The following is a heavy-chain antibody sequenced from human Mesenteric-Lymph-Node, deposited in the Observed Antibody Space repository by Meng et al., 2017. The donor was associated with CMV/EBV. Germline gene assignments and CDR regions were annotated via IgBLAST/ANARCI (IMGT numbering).Heavy chain of an antibody. CDR2: IYPADSDI. CDR3: ARGNWFDP. J-gene: IGHJ5*02. CDR1: GYRFTNDW. V-gene: IGHV5-51*01. Sequence: GGSLRLSCKASGYRFTNDWIAWVRQMPGKGLEWMGIIYPADSDIRYSPSFQGQVSISADKSIDTAYLQWSSLKASDTALYYCARGNWFDPWGQGTLVTVSS.